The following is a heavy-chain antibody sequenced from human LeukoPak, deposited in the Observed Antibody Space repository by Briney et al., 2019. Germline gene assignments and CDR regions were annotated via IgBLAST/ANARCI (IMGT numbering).Heavy chain of an antibody. Sequence: SETLPLTCTVSGGSISSYYWNWIRQPPGKGLEWIGYIYSSGSTNYNPSLKSRVTISVDTSRNQFSLKLSSVTTADTAVYYCARGYGYYFESWGQGTLVTVFS. CDR1: GGSISSYY. CDR2: IYSSGST. J-gene: IGHJ4*02. CDR3: ARGYGYYFES. D-gene: IGHD5-18*01. V-gene: IGHV4-59*01.